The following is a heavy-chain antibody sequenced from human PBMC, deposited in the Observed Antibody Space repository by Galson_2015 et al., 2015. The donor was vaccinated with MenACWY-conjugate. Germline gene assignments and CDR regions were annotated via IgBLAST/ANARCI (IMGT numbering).Heavy chain of an antibody. D-gene: IGHD1-26*01. J-gene: IGHJ4*02. Sequence: SLKLSCTASGFIFNTYWMHWVRQAPGKGLVWVSRINPVGSSTTYADSVKDRFTISRDTAKNTLYLHMNSLRPEDTAVFYCAKTRGASFYFDSWGQGTLVTVSS. CDR2: INPVGSST. CDR1: GFIFNTYW. V-gene: IGHV3-74*01. CDR3: AKTRGASFYFDS.